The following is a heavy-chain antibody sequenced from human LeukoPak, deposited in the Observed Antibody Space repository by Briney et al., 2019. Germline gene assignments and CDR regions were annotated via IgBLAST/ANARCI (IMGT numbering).Heavy chain of an antibody. CDR3: ARRYPHYYYYMDV. Sequence: PGGSLRLSCAASGFTFSSYGMHWVRQAPGKGLEWVAFIRYDGSNKYYADSVKGRFTISRDNAKNTLYLQMNSLRAEDTAVYYCARRYPHYYYYMDVWGKGTTVTISS. J-gene: IGHJ6*03. V-gene: IGHV3-30*02. CDR2: IRYDGSNK. D-gene: IGHD1-14*01. CDR1: GFTFSSYG.